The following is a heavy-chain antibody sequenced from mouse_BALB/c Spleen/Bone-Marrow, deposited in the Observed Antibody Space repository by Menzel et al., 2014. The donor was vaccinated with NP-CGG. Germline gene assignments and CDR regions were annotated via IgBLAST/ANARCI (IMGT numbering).Heavy chain of an antibody. CDR3: ARVDYDDYYAMDY. V-gene: IGHV2-9*02. CDR2: IWAGGST. J-gene: IGHJ4*01. D-gene: IGHD2-4*01. CDR1: GFSLTSYG. Sequence: QVQLKQSGPGLVSPSQSLSIPCTVSGFSLTSYGVHWVRQPPGKGLEWLGVIWAGGSTNYNSALMSRQSISKDNSKSQVFLKMNSLQTDDTAMYYCARVDYDDYYAMDYWGQGTSVTVSS.